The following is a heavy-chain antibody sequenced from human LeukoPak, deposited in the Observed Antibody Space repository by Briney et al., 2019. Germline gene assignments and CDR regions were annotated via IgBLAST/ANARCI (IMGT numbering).Heavy chain of an antibody. CDR1: GGSISSSNW. CDR3: ARGYDSSGYYSPVENFDY. CDR2: IYHSGST. V-gene: IGHV4-4*02. Sequence: SETLSLTCAVSGGSISSSNWWRWVRQPPGKGLEWIGEIYHSGSTNYNPSLKSRVTISVDKSKNQFSLKLSSVTAADTAVYYCARGYDSSGYYSPVENFDYWGQGTLVTVSS. J-gene: IGHJ4*02. D-gene: IGHD3-22*01.